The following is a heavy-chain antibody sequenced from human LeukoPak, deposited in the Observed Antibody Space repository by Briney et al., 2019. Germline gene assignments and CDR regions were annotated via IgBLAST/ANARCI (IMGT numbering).Heavy chain of an antibody. J-gene: IGHJ4*02. D-gene: IGHD5-18*01. Sequence: GGSLRLSCAASGFTFSDYYMSWIRQAPGKGLEWVSYISTSSSYTNYADSVKGRFTISRDNAKNSVYLQMNTLRAEDTAVYYCVRDLPQTGYSYDYWGQGTLVTVSS. CDR2: ISTSSSYT. V-gene: IGHV3-11*06. CDR1: GFTFSDYY. CDR3: VRDLPQTGYSYDY.